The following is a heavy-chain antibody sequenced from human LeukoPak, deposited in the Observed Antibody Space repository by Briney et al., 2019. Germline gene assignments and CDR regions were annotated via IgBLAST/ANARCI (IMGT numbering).Heavy chain of an antibody. CDR3: ARGGGSYFDAFDI. CDR1: GYTFTGYY. J-gene: IGHJ3*02. V-gene: IGHV1-2*02. Sequence: ASVKVSCKASGYTFTGYYIHWVRQAPGQGLEWMGWNNCNTGDTNYAQKFQGRVTMTRDTSIKTAYMELSRLTSDDTAVYYCARGGGSYFDAFDIWGQGTMVTVSS. CDR2: NNCNTGDT. D-gene: IGHD1-26*01.